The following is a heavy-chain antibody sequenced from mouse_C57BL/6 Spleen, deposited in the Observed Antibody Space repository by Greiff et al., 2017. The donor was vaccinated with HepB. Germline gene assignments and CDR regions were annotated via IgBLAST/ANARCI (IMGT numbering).Heavy chain of an antibody. Sequence: EVQLVESGGDLVKPGGSLKLSCAASGFTFSSYGMSWVRQTPDKRLEWVATISSGGSYTYYPDSVKGRFTISRDNAKNTLYLQMSSLKSEDTAMYYCATSKDHWYFDVWGTGTTVTVSS. CDR2: ISSGGSYT. V-gene: IGHV5-6*01. J-gene: IGHJ1*03. CDR3: ATSKDHWYFDV. CDR1: GFTFSSYG.